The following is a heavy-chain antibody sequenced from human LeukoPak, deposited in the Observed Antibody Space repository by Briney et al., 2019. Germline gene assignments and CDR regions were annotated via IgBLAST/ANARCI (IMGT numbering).Heavy chain of an antibody. D-gene: IGHD3-10*01. J-gene: IGHJ6*03. CDR1: GGSISSSSYY. V-gene: IGHV4-39*07. CDR2: IYYSGST. Sequence: KPSETLSLTCTVSGGSISSSSYYWGWIRQPPGKGLEWIGSIYYSGSTYYNPSLKSRVTISVDTSKNQFSLKLSSVTAADTAVYYCARDHGSGSYRGFSNYYYYYMDVWGKGTTVTISS. CDR3: ARDHGSGSYRGFSNYYYYYMDV.